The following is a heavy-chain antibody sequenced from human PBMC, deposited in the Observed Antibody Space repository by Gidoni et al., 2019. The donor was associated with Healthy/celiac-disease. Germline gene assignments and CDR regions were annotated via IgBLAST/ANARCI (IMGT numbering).Heavy chain of an antibody. CDR1: GFPFGDYA. V-gene: IGHV3-49*04. J-gene: IGHJ4*02. CDR3: TREKLWFREDPFDY. CDR2: IRSKAYGGTT. Sequence: EVQLVVSGGGLVQPGRSLRLSCTASGFPFGDYAMSWVRQAPGKGLEWVGFIRSKAYGGTTEYAASVKGRFTISRDDSKSIAYLQMNSLKTEDTAVYYCTREKLWFREDPFDYWGQGTLVTVSS. D-gene: IGHD3-10*01.